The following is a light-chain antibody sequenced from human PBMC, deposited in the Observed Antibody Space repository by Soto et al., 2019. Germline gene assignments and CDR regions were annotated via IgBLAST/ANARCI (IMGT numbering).Light chain of an antibody. CDR1: QSISSY. V-gene: IGKV1-39*01. CDR3: QQSYIVPRT. J-gene: IGKJ2*01. CDR2: GAS. Sequence: DIQMTQSPSSLSASVGDRVTITCRASQSISSYLHWYQQKSGKAPKLLIYGASSLQSGVPSRFSGSGSGTEFTLTITCLQPEDFATYYCQQSYIVPRTFGQGTKLEIK.